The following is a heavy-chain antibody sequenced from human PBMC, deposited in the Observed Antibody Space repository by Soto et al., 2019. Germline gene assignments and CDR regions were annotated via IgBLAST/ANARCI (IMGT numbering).Heavy chain of an antibody. D-gene: IGHD4-4*01. CDR2: IYYSGST. V-gene: IGHV4-59*12. Sequence: PSETLSLTCTVSGGSISSYYWSWIRQPPGKGLEWIGYIYYSGSTNYNPSLKSRVTISVDTSKNQFSLKLSSVTAADTAVYYCGRGVQSTVTTALIGYYYYYGMDVWGQGTTVTVSS. CDR1: GGSISSYY. J-gene: IGHJ6*02. CDR3: GRGVQSTVTTALIGYYYYYGMDV.